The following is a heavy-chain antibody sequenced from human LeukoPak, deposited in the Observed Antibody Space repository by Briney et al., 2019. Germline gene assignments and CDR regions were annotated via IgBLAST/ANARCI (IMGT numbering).Heavy chain of an antibody. CDR1: GYTFSSYG. CDR3: ARGGRPHAFDI. J-gene: IGHJ3*02. D-gene: IGHD2-15*01. CDR2: IIPIFGTA. V-gene: IGHV1-69*05. Sequence: AASVKVSCKASGYTFSSYGISWVRQAPGQGLEWMGRIIPIFGTANYAQKFQGRVTITTDESTSTAYMELSSLRSEDTAVYYCARGGRPHAFDIWGQGTMVTVSS.